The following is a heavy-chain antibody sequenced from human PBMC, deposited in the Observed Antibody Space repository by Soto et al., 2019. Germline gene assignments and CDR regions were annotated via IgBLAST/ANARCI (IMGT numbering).Heavy chain of an antibody. CDR3: ARTYGDPRHFFEY. J-gene: IGHJ4*02. CDR2: INHSGST. D-gene: IGHD4-17*01. Sequence: SETLSLTCAVYGGSFSDYYWNWIRQPPGKGPEWIGEINHSGSTNYNPSLKSRVTISVDTSKNQFSLKLSSVTAADTAVYFCARTYGDPRHFFEYWGQGTLVTVSS. CDR1: GGSFSDYY. V-gene: IGHV4-34*01.